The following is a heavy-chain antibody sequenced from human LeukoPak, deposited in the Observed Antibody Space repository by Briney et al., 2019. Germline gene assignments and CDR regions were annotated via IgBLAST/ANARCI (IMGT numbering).Heavy chain of an antibody. D-gene: IGHD3-3*01. J-gene: IGHJ4*02. V-gene: IGHV4-38-2*01. CDR3: ARIGTDFWSGSFDY. Sequence: PSETLSLTCAVSGYSITIGYYWGWFRQPPGKGPEWIGSIHHSGITYYNPSLKSRVTISVATSKNQFSLNLSSVTAADTAVYYCARIGTDFWSGSFDYWGQGSLVTVSS. CDR1: GYSITIGYY. CDR2: IHHSGIT.